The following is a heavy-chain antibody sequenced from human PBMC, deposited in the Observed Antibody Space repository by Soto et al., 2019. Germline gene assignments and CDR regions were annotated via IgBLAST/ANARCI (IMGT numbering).Heavy chain of an antibody. J-gene: IGHJ5*02. CDR3: ARDFPGRFDP. Sequence: SETLSLTCTVSGGFIRSYCWSWVRQPAGRGLEWIGRFCTSGGSNYNPSLKSRVSMSADMSSNQFSLKMNSVTAADTAVCYCARDFPGRFDPWGQGTLVTVSS. V-gene: IGHV4-4*07. D-gene: IGHD1-26*01. CDR1: GGFIRSYC. CDR2: FCTSGGS.